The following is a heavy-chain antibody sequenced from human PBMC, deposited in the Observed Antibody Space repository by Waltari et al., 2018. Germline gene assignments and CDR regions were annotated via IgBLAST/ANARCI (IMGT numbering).Heavy chain of an antibody. CDR3: ARRRGGWPDY. CDR1: GFTFSSYA. V-gene: IGHV3-23*01. J-gene: IGHJ4*02. CDR2: ISGSCGST. Sequence: EVQLLESGGGLVQPGGSLRLSCAASGFTFSSYAMSWVRQAPGKGLEGVSAISGSCGSTYYADAVKGRFTISRDKSKNTLYLQMNSLRAEDTAVYYCARRRGGWPDYWGQGTLVTVSS. D-gene: IGHD6-19*01.